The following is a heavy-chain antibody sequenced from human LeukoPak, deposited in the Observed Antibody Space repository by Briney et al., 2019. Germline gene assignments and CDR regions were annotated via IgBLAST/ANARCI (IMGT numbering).Heavy chain of an antibody. CDR2: ISSSSSTI. Sequence: GGSLRLSCAASGFTFSSYSMNWVRQAPGKGLEWVSYISSSSSTIYYADSVKGRFTISRDNAKNSLYLQMNSLRAEDTAVYYCARDAFYSSGWYARNYFDYWGQGTLVTVSS. D-gene: IGHD6-19*01. J-gene: IGHJ4*02. CDR1: GFTFSSYS. CDR3: ARDAFYSSGWYARNYFDY. V-gene: IGHV3-48*01.